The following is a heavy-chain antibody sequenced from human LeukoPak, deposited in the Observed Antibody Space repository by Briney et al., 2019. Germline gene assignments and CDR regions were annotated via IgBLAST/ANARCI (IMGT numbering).Heavy chain of an antibody. CDR3: ARRYSSGWTL. D-gene: IGHD6-19*01. J-gene: IGHJ4*02. Sequence: SETLSLTCAVYGGSSSGYYWSWIRQPPGKGLEWIGEINHSGSTNYNPSLKSRVTISVDTSKNQFSLKLSSVTAADTAVYYCARRYSSGWTLWGQGTLVTVSS. V-gene: IGHV4-34*01. CDR2: INHSGST. CDR1: GGSSSGYY.